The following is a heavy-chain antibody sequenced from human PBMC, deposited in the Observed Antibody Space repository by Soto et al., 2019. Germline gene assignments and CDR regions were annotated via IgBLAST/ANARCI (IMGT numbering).Heavy chain of an antibody. Sequence: QVQLVQSGGEVKKPGASVKVSCKASGYTFTTYGISWVRQAPGQGLEWMGWISAYNGNTSYAQKLQGRVTMTTDTSASTAYMELRSLRSDDTAVYYCARVFFRLFAFDIWGQGTMVTVSS. J-gene: IGHJ3*02. D-gene: IGHD3-22*01. CDR2: ISAYNGNT. CDR1: GYTFTTYG. V-gene: IGHV1-18*01. CDR3: ARVFFRLFAFDI.